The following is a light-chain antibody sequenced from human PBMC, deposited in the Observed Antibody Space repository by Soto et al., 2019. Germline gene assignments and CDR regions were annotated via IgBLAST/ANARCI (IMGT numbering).Light chain of an antibody. CDR2: DVS. J-gene: IGKJ1*01. V-gene: IGKV1-5*01. CDR3: QQYNSYPWT. CDR1: ESSSSR. Sequence: DIQMTQSPSTLSASILDRVTIALRASESSSSRLAWYQQKPGKAPKLLIYDVSSLESGVTSRFSGSGSGTEFTLTISSMQPDDFVTYYCQQYNSYPWTFGQGTKVDIK.